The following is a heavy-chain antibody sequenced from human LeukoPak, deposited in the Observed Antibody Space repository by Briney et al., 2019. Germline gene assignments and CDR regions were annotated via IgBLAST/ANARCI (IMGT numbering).Heavy chain of an antibody. D-gene: IGHD3-22*01. CDR3: AGYYDSSVFPPLDP. J-gene: IGHJ5*02. V-gene: IGHV3-23*01. Sequence: GGSLRLSCAASGFTFSSYAMSWVRQAPGKGLEWVSGISGSGDSTYYADSVKGRFTISRDNSKNTLYLQMNSLRAEDTAVYYCAGYYDSSVFPPLDPWGQGTLVTVSS. CDR2: ISGSGDST. CDR1: GFTFSSYA.